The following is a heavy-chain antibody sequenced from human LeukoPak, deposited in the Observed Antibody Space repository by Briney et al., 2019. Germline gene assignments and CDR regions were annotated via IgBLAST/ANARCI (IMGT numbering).Heavy chain of an antibody. CDR3: AKIPPTYGSGTNFDY. J-gene: IGHJ4*02. D-gene: IGHD3-10*01. V-gene: IGHV3-21*04. CDR2: ITSSGRYI. Sequence: PGGSLRLSCAASAFTFSSYSMNWVRQAPGKGLEWVSSITSSGRYIYYADSVKGRFTISRDNSKNTLYLQMNSLRAEDTAVYYCAKIPPTYGSGTNFDYWGQGTLVTVSS. CDR1: AFTFSSYS.